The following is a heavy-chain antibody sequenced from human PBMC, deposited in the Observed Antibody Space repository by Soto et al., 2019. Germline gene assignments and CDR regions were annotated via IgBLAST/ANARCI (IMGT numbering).Heavy chain of an antibody. CDR2: IWYDGSNK. Sequence: QVQLVESGGGVVQPGRSLRVSCAASGFTFSSYGMHWVRQAPGKGLEWVAVIWYDGSNKYYADSVKGRFTISRDNSKNTLYLQMHSLRAEDTAVYYCARDQSVIVGAGEIDYWGQGTLVTVSS. V-gene: IGHV3-33*01. J-gene: IGHJ4*02. CDR1: GFTFSSYG. CDR3: ARDQSVIVGAGEIDY. D-gene: IGHD1-26*01.